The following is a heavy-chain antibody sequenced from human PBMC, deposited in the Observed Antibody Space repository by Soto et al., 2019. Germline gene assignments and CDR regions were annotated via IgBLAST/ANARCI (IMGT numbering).Heavy chain of an antibody. CDR1: GFTFDNCA. CDR2: ISWDSTTV. V-gene: IGHV3-9*01. Sequence: GGSLRLSCSASGFTFDNCAMHWVRQAPGKGLEWVSGISWDSTTVGYADSVKGRFTISRDDAKNSLYLQMNSLRREDTALYYCVQGRYPTMATPLDHWGQATLVTVSS. J-gene: IGHJ5*02. D-gene: IGHD1-1*01. CDR3: VQGRYPTMATPLDH.